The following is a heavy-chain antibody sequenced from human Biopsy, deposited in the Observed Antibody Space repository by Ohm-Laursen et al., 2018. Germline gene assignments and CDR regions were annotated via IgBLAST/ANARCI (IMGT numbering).Heavy chain of an antibody. D-gene: IGHD3-10*01. Sequence: SLRLSCAASGFTFSSYVMSWVRQAPGKGLAWVSGIGGSGGSTYYADSVRGRFTISRDNSESTLYLQMTSLRADDTAVYHCAKAPCTQFGSGACHDPFDKWGQGTTVTVSS. CDR2: IGGSGGST. CDR1: GFTFSSYV. J-gene: IGHJ3*02. V-gene: IGHV3-23*01. CDR3: AKAPCTQFGSGACHDPFDK.